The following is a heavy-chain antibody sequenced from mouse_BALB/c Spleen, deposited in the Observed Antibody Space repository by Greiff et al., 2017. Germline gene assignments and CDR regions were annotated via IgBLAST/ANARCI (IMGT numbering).Heavy chain of an antibody. CDR2: ISDGGSYT. V-gene: IGHV5-4*02. Sequence: EVMLVESGGGLVKPGGSLKLSCAASGFTFSDYYMYWVRQTPEKRLEWVATISDGGSYTYYPDSVKGRFTISRDNAKNNLYLQMSSLKSEDTAMYYCAREGAVPYHWGQGTLVTVSA. J-gene: IGHJ3*01. CDR1: GFTFSDYY. D-gene: IGHD1-1*01. CDR3: AREGAVPYH.